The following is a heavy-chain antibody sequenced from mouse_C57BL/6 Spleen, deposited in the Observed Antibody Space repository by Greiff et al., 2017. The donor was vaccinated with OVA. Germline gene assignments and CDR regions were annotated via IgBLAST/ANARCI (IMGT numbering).Heavy chain of an antibody. V-gene: IGHV1-15*01. CDR1: GYTFTDYE. Sequence: QVQLQQSGAELVRPGASVTLSCKASGYTFTDYEMHWVKQTPVHGLEWIGAIDPETGGTAYNQKFKGKAILTADKSSSTAYMELRSLTSEDSAVYYCTRKRWCPDYWGQGTTLTVSS. D-gene: IGHD1-1*02. CDR3: TRKRWCPDY. J-gene: IGHJ2*01. CDR2: IDPETGGT.